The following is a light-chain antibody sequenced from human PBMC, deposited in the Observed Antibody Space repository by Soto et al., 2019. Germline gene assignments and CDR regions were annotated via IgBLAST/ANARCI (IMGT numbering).Light chain of an antibody. CDR1: SSDVGGYNY. CDR3: SSYTSGNTYVV. CDR2: DVS. Sequence: QSALTQPASVSGSPGQSITISCTGTSSDVGGYNYVSWYQQEPGKAPKLIIYDVSNRPSGVSNRFSGSKSGNTASLTISGLQAEDEADYYCSSYTSGNTYVVFGGGTKLTVL. J-gene: IGLJ2*01. V-gene: IGLV2-14*01.